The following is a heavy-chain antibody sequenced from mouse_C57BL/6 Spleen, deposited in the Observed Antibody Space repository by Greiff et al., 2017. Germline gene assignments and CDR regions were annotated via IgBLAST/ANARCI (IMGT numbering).Heavy chain of an antibody. CDR2: INPYNGGT. Sequence: DVKLVESGPVLVKPGASVKMSCKASGYTFTDYYMNWVKQSHGKSLEWIGVINPYNGGTSYNQKFKGKATLTVDKSSSTAYMELNSLTSEDSAVYYCAKRPNYDYDEEGFDYWGQGTTLTVSS. CDR1: GYTFTDYY. J-gene: IGHJ2*01. D-gene: IGHD2-4*01. V-gene: IGHV1-19*01. CDR3: AKRPNYDYDEEGFDY.